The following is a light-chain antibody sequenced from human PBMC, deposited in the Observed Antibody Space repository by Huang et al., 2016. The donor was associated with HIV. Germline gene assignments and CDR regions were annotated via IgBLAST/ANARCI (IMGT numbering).Light chain of an antibody. CDR3: QQLNSYPLT. V-gene: IGKV1-9*01. CDR2: AAS. CDR1: QGIGTF. J-gene: IGKJ4*01. Sequence: GDRVTIACRASQGIGTFLAWYQQKPGKAPKLLIEAASTLQRGVPSMFSGGGSGTNFTLTISSLQPEDFATYYCQQLNSYPLTFGGGTEVEIK.